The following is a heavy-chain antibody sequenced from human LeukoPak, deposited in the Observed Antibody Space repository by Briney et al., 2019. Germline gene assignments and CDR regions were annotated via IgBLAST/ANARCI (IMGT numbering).Heavy chain of an antibody. CDR1: GGSISSGGYS. J-gene: IGHJ3*02. D-gene: IGHD2-15*01. CDR3: AREQNMYCSGGSCYSEVYAFDI. CDR2: IYHSGST. Sequence: SQTLSLTCVVSGGSISSGGYSWNWIRQPPGKGLEWIGYIYHSGSTYYNPSLKSRVTLSLDRSKNQFSLKLSSVTAADTAVYYCAREQNMYCSGGSCYSEVYAFDIWGQGTMVTVSS. V-gene: IGHV4-30-2*01.